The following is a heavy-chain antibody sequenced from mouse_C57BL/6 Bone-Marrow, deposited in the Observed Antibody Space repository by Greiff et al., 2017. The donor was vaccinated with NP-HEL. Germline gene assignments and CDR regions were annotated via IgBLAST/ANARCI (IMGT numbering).Heavy chain of an antibody. V-gene: IGHV1-19*01. Sequence: EVQLQQSGPVLVKPGASVKMSCKASGYTFTDYYMNWVKQSHGKSLEWIGVINPYNGGTSYNQKFKGKATLTVDKSSSTAYMELNSLTSEDSAVYYSARFDHWYYEVWGTGTTVTVAS. J-gene: IGHJ1*03. CDR3: ARFDHWYYEV. CDR1: GYTFTDYY. CDR2: INPYNGGT.